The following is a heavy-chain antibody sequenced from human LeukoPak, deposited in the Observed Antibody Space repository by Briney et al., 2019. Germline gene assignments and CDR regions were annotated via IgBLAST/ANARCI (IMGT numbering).Heavy chain of an antibody. V-gene: IGHV1-3*01. Sequence: ASVKVSCKASGYTFTSYAMHWVRQAPGQRLEWMGWINAGNGNTKYSQKFQGRVTITRDTSASTAYMELSSLRSEDMAVYYCARDLKDYYGSGYYYGMDVWGQGTTVTVSS. CDR2: INAGNGNT. CDR3: ARDLKDYYGSGYYYGMDV. D-gene: IGHD3-10*01. J-gene: IGHJ6*02. CDR1: GYTFTSYA.